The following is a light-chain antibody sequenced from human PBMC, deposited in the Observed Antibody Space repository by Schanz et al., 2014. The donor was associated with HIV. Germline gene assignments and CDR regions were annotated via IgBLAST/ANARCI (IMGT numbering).Light chain of an antibody. J-gene: IGKJ4*02. CDR1: QTVSSSY. Sequence: EIVLTQSPDTLSLSPGERATLSCRASQTVSSSYLAWYQQKPGQAPRLLIYGASSRATGIPDRFSGSGSGTDFTLTISSLQPDDFAVYYCHHYGDSRGTFGGGTEVDI. V-gene: IGKV3-20*01. CDR3: HHYGDSRGT. CDR2: GAS.